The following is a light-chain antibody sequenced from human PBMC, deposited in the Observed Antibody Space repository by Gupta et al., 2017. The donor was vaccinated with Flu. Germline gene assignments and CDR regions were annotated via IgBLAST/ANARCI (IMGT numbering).Light chain of an antibody. Sequence: IVLTHSPGSLSLSPGERVTLSCRASQHLGRYLNWYQQKPGRAPRLLIYDASYRATGIAARFSDDGSGTEFTLTISSLEPEDSAIYFCQQCRDWPLTFGEGTRMEMK. CDR2: DAS. J-gene: IGKJ5*01. CDR1: QHLGRY. V-gene: IGKV3-11*01. CDR3: QQCRDWPLT.